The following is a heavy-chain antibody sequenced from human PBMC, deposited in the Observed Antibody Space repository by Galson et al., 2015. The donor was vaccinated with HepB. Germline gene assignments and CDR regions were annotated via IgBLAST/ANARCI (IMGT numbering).Heavy chain of an antibody. Sequence: SLRLSCAASGFTFSSYGMSWVRQAPGKGLEWVSAIGGSGGTTYYADSVKGRFTISRDNSKNTLYLQMNSLRAEDTAIYYCARVESEAPFHWGQGTLVTVSS. CDR1: GFTFSSYG. CDR2: IGGSGGTT. CDR3: ARVESEAPFH. V-gene: IGHV3-23*01. J-gene: IGHJ4*02. D-gene: IGHD3-16*01.